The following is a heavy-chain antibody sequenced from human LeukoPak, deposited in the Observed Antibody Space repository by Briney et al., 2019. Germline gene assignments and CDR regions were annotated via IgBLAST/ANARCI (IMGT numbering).Heavy chain of an antibody. V-gene: IGHV3-21*01. CDR3: ARGYCSGGSCYFNYFDY. Sequence: GGCVTLSCAASVFTFSSYSIYWVRHAPGKGREWVLCISSSSSYIYYADSVKGRFTISRDNAKNSLYLQMNSLRAEDTAVYYCARGYCSGGSCYFNYFDYWGQGTLVTVSS. CDR2: ISSSSSYI. CDR1: VFTFSSYS. D-gene: IGHD2-15*01. J-gene: IGHJ4*02.